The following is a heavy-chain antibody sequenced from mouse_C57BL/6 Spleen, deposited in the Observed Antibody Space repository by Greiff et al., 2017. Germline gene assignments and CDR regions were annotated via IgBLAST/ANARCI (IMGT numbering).Heavy chain of an antibody. V-gene: IGHV1-69*01. D-gene: IGHD2-5*01. CDR1: GYTFTSYW. J-gene: IGHJ1*03. Sequence: QVQLQQPGAELVMPGASVKLSCKASGYTFTSYWMHWVKQRPGQGLEWIGEIDPSDSYTNYNQKFKGKSTLTVDKSSSKAYMQLSRLTSEDSAVYYGARRNYSNRYFDVWGTGTTVTVSA. CDR3: ARRNYSNRYFDV. CDR2: IDPSDSYT.